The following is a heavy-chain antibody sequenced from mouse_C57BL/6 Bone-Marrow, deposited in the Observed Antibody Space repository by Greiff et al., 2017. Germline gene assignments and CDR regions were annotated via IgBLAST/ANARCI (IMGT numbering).Heavy chain of an antibody. Sequence: EVQRVESGGGLVKPGGSLKLSCAASGFTFSSYTMSWVRQTPEKRLEWVAPISGGGGNTYSPESVQGRFTISRDNAKNTLYLQMSVLRSEDTALYYCARGTTVVAPYYFDYWGKGTTLTVSS. CDR2: ISGGGGNT. J-gene: IGHJ2*01. CDR1: GFTFSSYT. V-gene: IGHV5-9*01. D-gene: IGHD1-1*01. CDR3: ARGTTVVAPYYFDY.